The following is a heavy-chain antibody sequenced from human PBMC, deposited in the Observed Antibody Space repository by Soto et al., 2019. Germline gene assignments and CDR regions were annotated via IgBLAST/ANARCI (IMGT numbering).Heavy chain of an antibody. CDR1: GFSFRDYW. CDR3: VSTSYNPSLKRRVIFSADSSRGQFSLRLNSVTAADTAVYYCARSVFGPDLFADSFVDYYYYMDV. V-gene: IGHV3-7*01. D-gene: IGHD6-13*01. J-gene: IGHJ6*03. Sequence: PGGSLRLSCAASGFSFRDYWVTWVRQAPGKGLDWVANIKQDGSEKYYLDSLKGRFTISRDNAKNSVYLLMNSLRAEDTAVYYTVSTSYNPSLKRRVIFSADSSRGQFSLRLNSVTAADTAVYYCARSVFGPDLFADSFVDYYYYMDVWGQGTTVTVSS. CDR2: IKQDGSEK.